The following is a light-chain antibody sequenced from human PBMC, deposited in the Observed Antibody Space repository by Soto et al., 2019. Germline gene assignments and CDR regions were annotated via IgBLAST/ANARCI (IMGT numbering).Light chain of an antibody. V-gene: IGKV3-15*01. J-gene: IGKJ2*01. CDR2: GAS. Sequence: IVMTQSPATLSVSPGERATLSCRASQSVSSNLACYQQKAGQAPRLLIYGASTRATGVPDRLSGSGSGTEFTLAISSLQSEDFAVYYCQQYNDWPPLYTFGQGTRLEI. CDR3: QQYNDWPPLYT. CDR1: QSVSSN.